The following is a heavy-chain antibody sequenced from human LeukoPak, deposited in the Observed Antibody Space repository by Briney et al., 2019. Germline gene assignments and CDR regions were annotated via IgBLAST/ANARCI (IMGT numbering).Heavy chain of an antibody. D-gene: IGHD3-10*01. CDR1: GGSISSYY. V-gene: IGHV4-59*01. Sequence: SETLSLTCTVSGGSISSYYWSWIRQPPGKGLEWIGYIYYSGSTNYNPSLKSRVTISVDTSKNQFSLKLSSVTAADTAVYYCARCGSGSYYTNFDYWGQGTLVTVSS. CDR2: IYYSGST. CDR3: ARCGSGSYYTNFDY. J-gene: IGHJ4*02.